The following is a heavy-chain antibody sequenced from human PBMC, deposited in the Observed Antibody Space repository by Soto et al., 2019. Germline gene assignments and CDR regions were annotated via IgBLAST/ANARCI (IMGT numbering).Heavy chain of an antibody. CDR2: IGKIDNT. D-gene: IGHD3-10*01. J-gene: IGHJ6*02. CDR3: AARYCNATSCYPLDV. V-gene: IGHV3-13*01. CDR1: GLTFSNYD. Sequence: GGSLRLSCAASGLTFSNYDMHWVRQATGKGLEWVSAIGKIDNTYYVDSVKGRFTISRENAKNSLYLQMNSLRAEDTAVYFCAARYCNATSCYPLDVWGQGTAVTVSS.